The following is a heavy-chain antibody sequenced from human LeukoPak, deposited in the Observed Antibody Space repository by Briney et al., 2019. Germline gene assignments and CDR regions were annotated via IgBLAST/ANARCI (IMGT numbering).Heavy chain of an antibody. Sequence: PSETLSLTCTVSGGSISSGSYHWSWIRQPAGKGLEWIGRIYTSGSTNYNPSLKSRVTISVDTSKNQFSLKLSSVTAADTAVYYCARGSSIFGVVIFDYWGQGTLVTVSS. CDR3: ARGSSIFGVVIFDY. J-gene: IGHJ4*02. V-gene: IGHV4-61*02. CDR2: IYTSGST. CDR1: GGSISSGSYH. D-gene: IGHD3-3*01.